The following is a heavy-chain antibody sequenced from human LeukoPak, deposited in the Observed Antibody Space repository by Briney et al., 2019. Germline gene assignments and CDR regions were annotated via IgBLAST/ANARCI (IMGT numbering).Heavy chain of an antibody. V-gene: IGHV4-39*07. CDR1: GGSINSGDYY. CDR3: ARENIVSTRDFDY. J-gene: IGHJ4*02. Sequence: SETLSLTCTVSGGSINSGDYYWTWIRQPPGKGLEWIGSLFYTGNTYYNPSLKTRFTRSIDTSKSQLSLKLPSVTAADPAVYYRARENIVSTRDFDYWGQGPLVTVSS. D-gene: IGHD5/OR15-5a*01. CDR2: LFYTGNT.